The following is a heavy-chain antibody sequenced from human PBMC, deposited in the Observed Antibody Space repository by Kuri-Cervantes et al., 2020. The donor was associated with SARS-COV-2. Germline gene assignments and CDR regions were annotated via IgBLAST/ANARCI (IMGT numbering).Heavy chain of an antibody. Sequence: ASVKVSCKVSGYTLTELSTHWVRQAPGKGLEWMGGFVPEDGGTIYAQKFQGRVTMSEDTSTDTAYMELSSLRSEDTAVYYCAAEWDNCLGGSCYSYWGQGTLVTVSS. J-gene: IGHJ4*02. V-gene: IGHV1-24*01. D-gene: IGHD2-15*01. CDR2: FVPEDGGT. CDR1: GYTLTELS. CDR3: AAEWDNCLGGSCYSY.